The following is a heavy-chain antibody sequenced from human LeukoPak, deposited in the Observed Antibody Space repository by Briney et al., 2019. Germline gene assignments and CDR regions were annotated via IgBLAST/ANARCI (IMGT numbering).Heavy chain of an antibody. D-gene: IGHD6-6*01. J-gene: IGHJ4*02. Sequence: GGSLRLSCAASGFTFSSYAMSWVRQAPGKGLEWVSAISSSGGSTYYADSVKGRFTISRDNPKNTLYLQMNSLRAEDTAVYYCARGREYSSSSPLGYWGQGTLVTVSS. CDR3: ARGREYSSSSPLGY. CDR1: GFTFSSYA. CDR2: ISSSGGST. V-gene: IGHV3-23*01.